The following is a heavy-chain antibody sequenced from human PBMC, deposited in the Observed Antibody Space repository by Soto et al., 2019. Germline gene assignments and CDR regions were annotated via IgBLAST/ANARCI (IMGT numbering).Heavy chain of an antibody. CDR1: GGSISSYY. CDR3: ARDKMRGDRYLDACDI. J-gene: IGHJ3*02. Sequence: QVQLQESGPGLVKPSETLSLTCTVSGGSISSYYWSWIRQPPGKGLEWIGYIYYSGSTNYNPSLKRRVTISVDTSKHQFSLKLSSVTAADTAVYYCARDKMRGDRYLDACDIWGQGTMVTVSS. CDR2: IYYSGST. V-gene: IGHV4-59*01. D-gene: IGHD2-21*02.